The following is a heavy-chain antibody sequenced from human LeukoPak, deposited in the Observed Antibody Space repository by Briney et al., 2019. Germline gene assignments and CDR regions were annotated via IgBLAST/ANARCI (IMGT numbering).Heavy chain of an antibody. D-gene: IGHD6-13*01. CDR1: GFTFSSYG. Sequence: GGSLRLSCAASGFTFSSYGMHWVRQAPGKGLEWVAVISYDGSNKYYADSVKGRFTISRDNSKNTLYLQMNSLRAEDTAVYYCAGGPKYSSSWYDIGIDYWGQGTLVTVSS. J-gene: IGHJ4*02. CDR3: AGGPKYSSSWYDIGIDY. CDR2: ISYDGSNK. V-gene: IGHV3-30*03.